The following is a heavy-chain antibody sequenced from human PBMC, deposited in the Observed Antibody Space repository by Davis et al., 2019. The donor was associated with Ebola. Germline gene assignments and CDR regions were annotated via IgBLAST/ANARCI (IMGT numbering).Heavy chain of an antibody. CDR2: FCTSGYT. J-gene: IGHJ3*02. D-gene: IGHD1-26*01. V-gene: IGHV3-23*01. Sequence: PGGSLRLSCAASAFILRNYVMSWVRQAPGKGLEWVSSFCTSGYTYYADSVKGRFPMSRENSWNPLSLQMNGLRVEDTAIYYCAKDTTNIWFDIWGQGTMVTVSS. CDR3: AKDTTNIWFDI. CDR1: AFILRNYV.